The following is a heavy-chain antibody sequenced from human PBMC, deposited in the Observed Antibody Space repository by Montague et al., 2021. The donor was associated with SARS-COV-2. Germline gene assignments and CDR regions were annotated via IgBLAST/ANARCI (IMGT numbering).Heavy chain of an antibody. Sequence: SETLSLTCTVSGGSISSSSYYWGWIRQPPGKGLEWIGSVYYSGSTYYNPSLKSRVTISVDTSKYQFSLKLSSVTAADTAVYYCERVLAYCGGDCYGWYFDLWGRGTLVTVSS. CDR3: ERVLAYCGGDCYGWYFDL. V-gene: IGHV4-39*01. J-gene: IGHJ2*01. CDR1: GGSISSSSYY. CDR2: VYYSGST. D-gene: IGHD2-21*02.